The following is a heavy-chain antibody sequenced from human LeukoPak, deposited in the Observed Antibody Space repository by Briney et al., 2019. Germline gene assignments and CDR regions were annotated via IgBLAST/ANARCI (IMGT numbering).Heavy chain of an antibody. V-gene: IGHV4-59*03. J-gene: IGHJ5*01. CDR2: IHYSGSS. CDR3: ALAPNSNWFDF. CDR1: GGSISNFY. Sequence: PSETLSLTCTVSGGSISNFYWNWIRQSPGKGLEWIGNIHYSGSSVYNPSLKSRGTISIDTSRKQFFLKLNSVTAADTAVYFCALAPNSNWFDFWGPGTLATVSS. D-gene: IGHD2-8*01.